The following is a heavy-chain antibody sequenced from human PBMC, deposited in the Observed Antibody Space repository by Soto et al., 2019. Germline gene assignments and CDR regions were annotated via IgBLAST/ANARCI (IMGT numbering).Heavy chain of an antibody. J-gene: IGHJ4*02. D-gene: IGHD6-19*01. CDR3: AKVVVTIAVAGRFYFDY. Sequence: EVQLLESGGGLVQPGGSLRLSCAASGFTFSSYAMSWVRQAPGKGLEWVSAISGSGGSTYYADSVKGRFTISRDNSKHTLYLQMNSLRAEDTAVYYCAKVVVTIAVAGRFYFDYWGQGTLVTVSS. CDR1: GFTFSSYA. V-gene: IGHV3-23*01. CDR2: ISGSGGST.